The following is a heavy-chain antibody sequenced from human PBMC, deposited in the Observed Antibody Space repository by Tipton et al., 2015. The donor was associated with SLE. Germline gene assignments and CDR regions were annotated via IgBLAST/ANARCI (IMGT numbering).Heavy chain of an antibody. J-gene: IGHJ4*02. CDR3: VRDRPLVTKY. V-gene: IGHV3-7*01. D-gene: IGHD2-8*01. CDR1: GFTFRNYW. CDR2: MKQDGSDK. Sequence: SLRLSCAASGFTFRNYWMSWVRQAPGKGLEWVANMKQDGSDKYYVDSVKGRFTISRDNAKNSLYLQMNSLRVEDTATYYRVRDRPLVTKYWGQGTLVTVSS.